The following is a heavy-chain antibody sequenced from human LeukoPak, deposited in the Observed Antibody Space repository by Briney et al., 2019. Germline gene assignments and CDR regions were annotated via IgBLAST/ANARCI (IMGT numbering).Heavy chain of an antibody. V-gene: IGHV4-59*12. CDR1: GGSIRSYY. Sequence: SETLSLTCTVSGGSIRSYYWSWIRQPPGKGLEWIGYIYYSGSTNYNPSLKSRVTISVDTSKNQFSLKLSSVTAADTAVYYCARSRRVPFINYWGQGTLVTVSS. CDR3: ARSRRVPFINY. CDR2: IYYSGST. D-gene: IGHD3-10*01. J-gene: IGHJ4*02.